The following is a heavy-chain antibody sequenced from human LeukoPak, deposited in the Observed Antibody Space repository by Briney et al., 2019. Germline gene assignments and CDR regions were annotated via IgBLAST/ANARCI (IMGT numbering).Heavy chain of an antibody. CDR3: ARGRYGWLPFDY. CDR1: GFTFSDYY. CDR2: ISSNGSNI. J-gene: IGHJ4*02. Sequence: GESLRLSCAASGFTFSDYYMSWIRQAPGKGLEWVSYISSNGSNIYYADSVKGRFTISRDNAKNSLYLQMKSLRAEDTAVYYCARGRYGWLPFDYWGQGTLVTVSS. D-gene: IGHD3-16*01. V-gene: IGHV3-11*04.